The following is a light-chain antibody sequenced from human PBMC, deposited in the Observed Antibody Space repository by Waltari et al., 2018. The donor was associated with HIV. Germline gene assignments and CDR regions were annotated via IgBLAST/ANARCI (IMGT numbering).Light chain of an antibody. CDR2: GAS. CDR1: QSINNN. V-gene: IGKV3-15*01. CDR3: QQYNNWPGIT. J-gene: IGKJ3*01. Sequence: EILMTQSPATLSVSPGERATLSCRASQSINNNLAWYQQKPGQAPRLLIYGASTEATGVPARFSGSGSGTEFTLTISSLQSEDFAVYYCQQYNNWPGITFGPGTKVDIK.